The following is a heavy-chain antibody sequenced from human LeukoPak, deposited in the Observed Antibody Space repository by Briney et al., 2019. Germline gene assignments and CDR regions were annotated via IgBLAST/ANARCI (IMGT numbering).Heavy chain of an antibody. CDR3: AKVRDSRDWYKDAFDI. CDR1: GFTFTSYA. D-gene: IGHD6-19*01. CDR2: ITGTGGST. Sequence: QAGGSLRPSCAASGFTFTSYAMSWVRQAPGKGLEWVSAITGTGGSTYYSASVKGRFTISRDNSKNTLYLQMSSLRAEDTAMYYCAKVRDSRDWYKDAFDIWGQGTMVTVSS. V-gene: IGHV3-23*01. J-gene: IGHJ3*02.